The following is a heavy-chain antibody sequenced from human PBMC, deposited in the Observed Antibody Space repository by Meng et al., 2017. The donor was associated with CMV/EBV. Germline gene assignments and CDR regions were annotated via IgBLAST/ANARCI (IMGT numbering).Heavy chain of an antibody. Sequence: SETLSLTCTVSGGSISSYYWSWIRQPPGKGLEWHGYIYYSGSTNYNPSLKNRVTISVDTSKNQFSLKLSSVTAADTAVYYCARGVEMATINYYGMDVWGQGTTVTVSS. CDR2: IYYSGST. D-gene: IGHD5-24*01. CDR1: GGSISSYY. CDR3: ARGVEMATINYYGMDV. J-gene: IGHJ6*02. V-gene: IGHV4-59*01.